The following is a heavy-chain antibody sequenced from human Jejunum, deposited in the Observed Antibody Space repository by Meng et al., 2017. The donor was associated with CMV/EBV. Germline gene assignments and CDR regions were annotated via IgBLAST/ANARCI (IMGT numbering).Heavy chain of an antibody. J-gene: IGHJ4*02. D-gene: IGHD3-16*01. CDR2: IKQDGSEK. Sequence: FTFSSDWMSWVRQAPGKGLEWVANIKQDGSEKYYGVSVKGRFTISRDNAKNSLSLQMNSLRAEDTAVYYCARDLENGYASSIKDYWGQGTLVTVSS. CDR3: ARDLENGYASSIKDY. V-gene: IGHV3-7*01. CDR1: FTFSSDW.